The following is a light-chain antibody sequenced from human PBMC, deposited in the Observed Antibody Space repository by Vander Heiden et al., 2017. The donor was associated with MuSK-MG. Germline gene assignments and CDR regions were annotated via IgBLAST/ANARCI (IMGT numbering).Light chain of an antibody. V-gene: IGKV1-16*02. CDR2: GAS. Sequence: DIQMTKPPSSLSASIGDRVTITCRASQDISTYLGWVQQKPGKAPKSLIYGASSLQSGVPSKFSGSGTGTDFTLTISSLQPEDFATYYCLQYNSYPRTFGLGTKVEIK. J-gene: IGKJ1*01. CDR1: QDISTY. CDR3: LQYNSYPRT.